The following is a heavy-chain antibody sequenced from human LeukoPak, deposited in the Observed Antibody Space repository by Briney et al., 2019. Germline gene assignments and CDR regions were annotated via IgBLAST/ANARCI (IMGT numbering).Heavy chain of an antibody. J-gene: IGHJ4*02. CDR2: IYYSGSS. Sequence: SETLSLTCTVSGGSISSYYWSWIRQPPGKGLEWIGYIYYSGSSNYNPSLKSRVTISVDTSKNQFSLKLSSVTAADTAVYYCARLNGYSYGPPLDYWGQGTLVTVSS. D-gene: IGHD5-18*01. V-gene: IGHV4-59*08. CDR1: GGSISSYY. CDR3: ARLNGYSYGPPLDY.